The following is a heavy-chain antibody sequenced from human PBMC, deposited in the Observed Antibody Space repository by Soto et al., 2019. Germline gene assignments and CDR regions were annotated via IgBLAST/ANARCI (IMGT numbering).Heavy chain of an antibody. CDR3: ARENGHCTDACNRGAFDI. D-gene: IGHD2-2*01. Sequence: EVQVVESGGGLVKPGGSLRLSCAASGFTFSEYSFLWVRQAPGKGLEWLSFIANGDNHIFYSDSVKGRFTISRDNAKNSVSLQLNSLRADDSAVYYCARENGHCTDACNRGAFDIWGQGTMVTVSS. V-gene: IGHV3-21*01. J-gene: IGHJ3*02. CDR2: IANGDNHI. CDR1: GFTFSEYS.